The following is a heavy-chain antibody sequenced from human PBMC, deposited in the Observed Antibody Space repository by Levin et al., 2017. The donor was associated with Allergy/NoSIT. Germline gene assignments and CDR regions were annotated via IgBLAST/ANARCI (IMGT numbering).Heavy chain of an antibody. CDR3: ARVRGMTTVTDDAFDI. CDR2: IYSGGST. D-gene: IGHD4-17*01. V-gene: IGHV3-53*01. J-gene: IGHJ3*02. Sequence: LSLTCAASGFTVSSNYMSWVRQAPGKGLEWVSVIYSGGSTYYADSVKGRFTISRDNSKNTLYLQMNSLRAEDTAVYYCARVRGMTTVTDDAFDIWGQGTMVTVSS. CDR1: GFTVSSNY.